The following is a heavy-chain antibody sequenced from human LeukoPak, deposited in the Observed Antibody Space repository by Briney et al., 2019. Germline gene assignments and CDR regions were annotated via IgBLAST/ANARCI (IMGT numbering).Heavy chain of an antibody. Sequence: ASVKVSCKASGYTFTGYYMHWVRQAPGQGLEWMGWINPNSGGTNYAQKFQGRVTMTRDTSISTAYMELRSLRSDDTAVYYCARDSPRPGSDGKGQYYYDSSAGDYWGQGTLVTVSS. CDR2: INPNSGGT. CDR1: GYTFTGYY. V-gene: IGHV1-2*02. J-gene: IGHJ4*02. CDR3: ARDSPRPGSDGKGQYYYDSSAGDY. D-gene: IGHD3-22*01.